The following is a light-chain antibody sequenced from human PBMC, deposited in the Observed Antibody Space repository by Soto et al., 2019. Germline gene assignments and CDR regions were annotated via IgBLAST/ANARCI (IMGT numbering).Light chain of an antibody. CDR3: QQYGSSLLFT. CDR2: GAS. CDR1: QSVSSSY. J-gene: IGKJ3*01. Sequence: EIVLTQSPGTLSLSPGERATLSCRASQSVSSSYLAWYQQKPGQAPRLLIYGASSRATGIPDRFSGSGSGTDFTLTISRLEPEDFAVYYCQQYGSSLLFTFG. V-gene: IGKV3-20*01.